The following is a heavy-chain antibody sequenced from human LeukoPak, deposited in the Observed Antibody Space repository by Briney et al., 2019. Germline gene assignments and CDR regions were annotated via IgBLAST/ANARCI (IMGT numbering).Heavy chain of an antibody. V-gene: IGHV4-59*08. J-gene: IGHJ4*02. CDR2: IFYSGNT. Sequence: SETLSPTCTVSGGSISSYYWSWIRQPPGKGLEWIGYIFYSGNTNYNPSLKSRVTISVETSKNQFSLKLSSVTAADTAVYYCARHGGQSSGYYYWGQGTLVTVSS. D-gene: IGHD3-22*01. CDR3: ARHGGQSSGYYY. CDR1: GGSISSYY.